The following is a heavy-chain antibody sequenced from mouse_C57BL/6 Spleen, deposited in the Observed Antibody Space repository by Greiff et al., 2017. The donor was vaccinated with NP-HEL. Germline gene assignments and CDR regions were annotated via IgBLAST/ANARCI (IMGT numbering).Heavy chain of an antibody. CDR3: ASAPTTVVADAMDY. J-gene: IGHJ4*01. D-gene: IGHD1-1*01. V-gene: IGHV1-39*01. Sequence: VQLQQSGPELVKPGASVKISCKASGYSFTDYNMNWVKQSNGKSLEWIGVLNPNYGTTSYNQKFKGKATLTVDQSSSTAYMQLNSLTSEDSAVYYCASAPTTVVADAMDYWGQGTSVTVSS. CDR1: GYSFTDYN. CDR2: LNPNYGTT.